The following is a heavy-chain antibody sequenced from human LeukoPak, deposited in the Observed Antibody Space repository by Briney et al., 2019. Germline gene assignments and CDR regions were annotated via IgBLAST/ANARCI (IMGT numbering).Heavy chain of an antibody. V-gene: IGHV1-69*05. CDR2: IIPIFGTA. CDR1: GGTFSSYA. CDR3: ASGPSYSSSWYGPLDV. Sequence: GASVKVSFKASGGTFSSYAISWVRQAPGQGLEWMGGIIPIFGTANYAQKFQGRVTITTDESTSTAYMELRSLRSEDTAVYYCASGPSYSSSWYGPLDVWGKGTTVTVSS. D-gene: IGHD6-13*01. J-gene: IGHJ6*04.